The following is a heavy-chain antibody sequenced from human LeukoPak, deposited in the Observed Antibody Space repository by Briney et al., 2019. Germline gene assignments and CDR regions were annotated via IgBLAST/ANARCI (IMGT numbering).Heavy chain of an antibody. V-gene: IGHV4-34*01. Sequence: TSETLSLTCAVYGGSFSGYYWSWIRQPPGKGLEWIGEINHSGSTNYNPSLKSRVTISVDTSKNQFSLKLSSVTAADTAVYYCARGYSKNRYYNILTGPPSLRSYFDCWGQGTLVTVSS. D-gene: IGHD3-9*01. CDR2: INHSGST. CDR3: ARGYSKNRYYNILTGPPSLRSYFDC. J-gene: IGHJ4*02. CDR1: GGSFSGYY.